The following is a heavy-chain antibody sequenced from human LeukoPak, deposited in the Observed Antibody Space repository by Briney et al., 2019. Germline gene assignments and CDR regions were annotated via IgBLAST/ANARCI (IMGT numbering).Heavy chain of an antibody. CDR2: ISGSGGST. CDR3: ARVRYDSSGYQSPYFDY. Sequence: GGSLRLSCAASGFTFSSYAMSWVRQAPGKGLEWVSVISGSGGSTYYADSVKGRFTISRDNSKNTLYLQMNSLRAEDTAVYYCARVRYDSSGYQSPYFDYWGQGILVTVSS. V-gene: IGHV3-23*01. J-gene: IGHJ4*02. D-gene: IGHD3-22*01. CDR1: GFTFSSYA.